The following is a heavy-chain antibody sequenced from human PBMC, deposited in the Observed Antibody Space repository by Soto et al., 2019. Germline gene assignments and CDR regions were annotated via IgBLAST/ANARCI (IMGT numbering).Heavy chain of an antibody. V-gene: IGHV3-33*01. CDR3: ARATTVTNNWFDP. CDR2: IWYDGSNK. D-gene: IGHD4-17*01. CDR1: GFTFSSYG. Sequence: GGSLRLSCAASGFTFSSYGMHWVRQAPGKGLEWVAVIWYDGSNKYYADSVKGRFTISRDNSKNTLYLQMNSLRAEDTAVYYCARATTVTNNWFDPWGQGTLVTVSS. J-gene: IGHJ5*02.